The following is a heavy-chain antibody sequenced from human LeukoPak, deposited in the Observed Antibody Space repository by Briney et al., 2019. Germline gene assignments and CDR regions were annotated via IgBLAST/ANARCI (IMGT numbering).Heavy chain of an antibody. CDR3: AELGITMIGGV. Sequence: GGSLRLACAASGFTFSSYSMNWVRQAPGKGLEWVSYISSSGSTIYYADSVKGRFTISRDNAKNSLYLQMNSLRAEDTAVYYCAELGITMIGGVWGKGTTVTISS. J-gene: IGHJ6*04. D-gene: IGHD3-10*02. CDR1: GFTFSSYS. V-gene: IGHV3-48*04. CDR2: ISSSGSTI.